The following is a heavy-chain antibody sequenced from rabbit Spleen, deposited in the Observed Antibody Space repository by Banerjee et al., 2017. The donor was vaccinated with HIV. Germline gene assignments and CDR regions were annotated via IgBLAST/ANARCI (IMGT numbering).Heavy chain of an antibody. V-gene: IGHV1S45*01. Sequence: EQLEESGGGLVQPEGSLTLTCKASGVSLHDKDVMCWVRQAPGKGLEWIACINAVTGKAVYASWAKGRFTFSKTSSTTVTLQMTSLTVADTATYFCARDLYLSDWGGFNLWGQGTLVTVS. CDR1: GVSLHDKDV. CDR2: INAVTGKA. D-gene: IGHD4-1*01. J-gene: IGHJ4*01. CDR3: ARDLYLSDWGGFNL.